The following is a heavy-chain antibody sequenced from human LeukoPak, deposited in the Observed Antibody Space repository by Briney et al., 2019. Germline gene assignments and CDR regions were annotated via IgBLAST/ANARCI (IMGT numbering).Heavy chain of an antibody. Sequence: GGSLRLSCAASGFTFSDYYMSWIRQAPGKGLEWVSYISSSGSTIYYADSVKGRFTTSRDNAKNSLYLQMNSLRAEDTAVYYCARVGVATILYYFDYWGQGTLVTVSS. D-gene: IGHD5-24*01. CDR2: ISSSGSTI. CDR1: GFTFSDYY. CDR3: ARVGVATILYYFDY. J-gene: IGHJ4*02. V-gene: IGHV3-11*01.